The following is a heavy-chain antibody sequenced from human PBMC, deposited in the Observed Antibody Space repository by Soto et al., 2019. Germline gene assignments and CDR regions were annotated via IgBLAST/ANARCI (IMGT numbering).Heavy chain of an antibody. CDR2: ISGSGGST. J-gene: IGHJ4*02. CDR1: GFTFSSYA. D-gene: IGHD3-22*01. V-gene: IGHV3-23*01. CDR3: AKDITTQAARYYFDY. Sequence: PXGSLGLSCAASGFTFSSYAMSWVRQAPGKGLEWVSAISGSGGSTYYADSVKGRFTISRDNSKNTLYLQMNSLRAEDTAVYYCAKDITTQAARYYFDYWGQGTLVTVSS.